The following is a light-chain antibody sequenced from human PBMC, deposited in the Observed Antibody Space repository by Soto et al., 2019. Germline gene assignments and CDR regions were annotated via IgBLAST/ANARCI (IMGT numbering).Light chain of an antibody. V-gene: IGKV3-11*01. J-gene: IGKJ5*01. CDR2: DAS. CDR3: QQRLHWPIT. CDR1: QTVGRF. Sequence: DIVLKHSPANRSLSPGDRVTLSCRASQTVGRFLSWYQHSTGQGPRLLVYDASNRATGVPARFSGSGSETDFTLTISSLEPEDFAVYYCQQRLHWPITFGQGSRLEIK.